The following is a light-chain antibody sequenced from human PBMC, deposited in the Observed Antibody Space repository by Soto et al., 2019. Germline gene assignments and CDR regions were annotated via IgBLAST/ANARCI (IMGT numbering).Light chain of an antibody. CDR2: DVS. V-gene: IGLV2-14*01. Sequence: QSALTQPASVSGSPGQSITISCTGTATDVGDHNYVSWYQHHPGKAPKLIIYDVSNRPSGVSDRFSGSKSGNSASLTISGLQAEDEAEYCCSSYTSTSTWVFGGGTKLTVL. CDR3: SSYTSTSTWV. CDR1: ATDVGDHNY. J-gene: IGLJ3*02.